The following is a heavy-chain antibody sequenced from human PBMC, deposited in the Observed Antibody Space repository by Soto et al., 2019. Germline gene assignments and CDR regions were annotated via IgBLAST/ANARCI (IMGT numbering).Heavy chain of an antibody. Sequence: EVQLVESGGGLVQPGRSLRLSCAASGFTFDDYAIHWVRQAPGKGLEWVSGISWNSGTIGYADSVKGRFTISRDNAKNSLYLQMNSLRAEDTALYYCAKDKGRGSGTSPYYDYYGLDVWGHGTTVTVSS. CDR3: AKDKGRGSGTSPYYDYYGLDV. CDR1: GFTFDDYA. D-gene: IGHD3-10*01. J-gene: IGHJ6*02. V-gene: IGHV3-9*01. CDR2: ISWNSGTI.